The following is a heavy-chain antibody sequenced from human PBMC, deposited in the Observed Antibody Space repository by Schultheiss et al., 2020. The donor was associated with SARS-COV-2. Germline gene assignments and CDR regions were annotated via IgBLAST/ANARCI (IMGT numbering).Heavy chain of an antibody. CDR1: GYSFYAYY. CDR2: IIPIFGTA. J-gene: IGHJ6*02. V-gene: IGHV1-69*13. Sequence: SVKVSCKSSGYSFYAYYIHWVRQAPGQGLEWMGGIIPIFGTANYAQKFQGRVTITADESTSTAYMELSSLRSEDTAVYYCAGAQLLIGLGDYYYGMDVWGQGTTVTVSS. CDR3: AGAQLLIGLGDYYYGMDV. D-gene: IGHD2-2*01.